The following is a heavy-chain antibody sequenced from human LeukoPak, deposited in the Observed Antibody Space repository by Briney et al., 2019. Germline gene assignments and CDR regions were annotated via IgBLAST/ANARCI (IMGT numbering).Heavy chain of an antibody. Sequence: SVKVSCKASGGTFSSYAISWVRQAPGQGLEWMGGIIPVFGTANYAQKFQGRVTITADESTSTAYMELSSLRSEDTAVYYCARDVPRYDFWSGYYDYWGQGTLVTVSS. J-gene: IGHJ4*02. V-gene: IGHV1-69*13. D-gene: IGHD3-3*01. CDR2: IIPVFGTA. CDR3: ARDVPRYDFWSGYYDY. CDR1: GGTFSSYA.